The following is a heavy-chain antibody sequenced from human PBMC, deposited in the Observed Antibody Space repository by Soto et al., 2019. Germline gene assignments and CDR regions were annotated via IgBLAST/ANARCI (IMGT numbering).Heavy chain of an antibody. CDR2: INPILKRT. CDR3: ARYRHCSGDSCNYYYIMDV. Sequence: ASVKVSCKASGYTFTSYAMHWVRQAPGQRLEWMGRINPILKRTNHAQTFQGRVTITADESTSTAYMELSSLRSDDTAVYFCARYRHCSGDSCNYYYIMDVWGQGTTVTVS. CDR1: GYTFTSYA. D-gene: IGHD2-15*01. V-gene: IGHV1-69*11. J-gene: IGHJ6*02.